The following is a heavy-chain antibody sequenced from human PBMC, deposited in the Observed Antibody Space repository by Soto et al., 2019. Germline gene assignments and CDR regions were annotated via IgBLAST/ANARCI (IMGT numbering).Heavy chain of an antibody. Sequence: SETLSLTCAVYGGSFSGYYWSWIRQPPGKGLEWIGEINHSGSTNYNPSLKSRVTISVDTSKNQFSLKLSSVTAADTAVYYCARAANPPFDYWGQGTLVTVSS. V-gene: IGHV4-34*01. J-gene: IGHJ4*02. CDR1: GGSFSGYY. CDR2: INHSGST. CDR3: ARAANPPFDY.